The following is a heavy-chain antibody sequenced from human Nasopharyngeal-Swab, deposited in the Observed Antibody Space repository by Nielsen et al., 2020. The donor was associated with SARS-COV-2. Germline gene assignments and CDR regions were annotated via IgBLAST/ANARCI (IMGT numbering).Heavy chain of an antibody. CDR3: ARVAVARHHDY. CDR1: GFTFSNYG. Sequence: GESLKISCAASGFTFSNYGMHWVRQAPGKGLEWVAVIWYDGSNKYYADSVKGRFTISRDNSKNTLYLQMNSLRAEDTAVYYCARVAVARHHDYWGQGTLVTVSS. CDR2: IWYDGSNK. V-gene: IGHV3-33*01. J-gene: IGHJ4*02. D-gene: IGHD1-1*01.